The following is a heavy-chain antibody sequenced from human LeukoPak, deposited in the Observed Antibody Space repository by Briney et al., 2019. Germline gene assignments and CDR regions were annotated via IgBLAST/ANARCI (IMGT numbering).Heavy chain of an antibody. CDR1: GLAFSAYK. CDR3: ATYDSSDYYLPDY. CDR2: ISTDGYTT. D-gene: IGHD3-22*01. V-gene: IGHV3-74*01. J-gene: IGHJ4*02. Sequence: GGSLRLSCAASGLAFSAYKMHWVRQAPRKGLVWVSRISTDGYTTDYADFVQGRFTASRDNTKNTWSLEMNSLRAEDTAVYYCATYDSSDYYLPDYWGQGTLVTVSS.